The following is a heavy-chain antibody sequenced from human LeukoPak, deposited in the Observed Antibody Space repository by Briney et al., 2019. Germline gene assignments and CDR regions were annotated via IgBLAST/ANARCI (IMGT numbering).Heavy chain of an antibody. J-gene: IGHJ4*02. CDR2: INPNSRGT. CDR1: GYTLTGYY. Sequence: ASVKVSCKASGYTLTGYYMHWVRQAPGQGHEWMGWINPNSRGTNYAQKFQGRVTMTRDTSITTAYMELSRLRSDDTAVYYCARARYCSGGSCYALDYWGQGTLVTVSS. V-gene: IGHV1-2*02. CDR3: ARARYCSGGSCYALDY. D-gene: IGHD2-15*01.